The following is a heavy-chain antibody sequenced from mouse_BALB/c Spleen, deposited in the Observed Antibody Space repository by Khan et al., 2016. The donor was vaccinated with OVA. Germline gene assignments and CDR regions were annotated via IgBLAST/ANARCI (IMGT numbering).Heavy chain of an antibody. CDR2: INPSNGYT. D-gene: IGHD2-14*01. Sequence: LEESGAELARPGASVKMSCKASGYTFTTYTMHWVKQRPGQGLEWIGYINPSNGYTNYNQKFKDKSTLTADKSSSTAYMQLSSLTSDYSAVYYCAREGAYYRSDGWFSYWGQGTLVTGSA. J-gene: IGHJ3*01. V-gene: IGHV1-4*01. CDR1: GYTFTTYT. CDR3: AREGAYYRSDGWFSY.